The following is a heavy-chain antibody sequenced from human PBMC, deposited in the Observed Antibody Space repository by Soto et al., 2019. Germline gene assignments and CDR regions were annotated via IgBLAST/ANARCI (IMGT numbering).Heavy chain of an antibody. D-gene: IGHD1-20*01. Sequence: GGSLRLSCAASGFTVSSNYMSWVRQAPGKGLEWVSVIYSDGNTYYADSVKGRFTISRDNSKNTLYLQMNSLRAEDTAVYYCAREAFITGTTGDYWGQGTLVTVSS. J-gene: IGHJ4*02. CDR3: AREAFITGTTGDY. CDR1: GFTVSSNY. CDR2: IYSDGNT. V-gene: IGHV3-53*01.